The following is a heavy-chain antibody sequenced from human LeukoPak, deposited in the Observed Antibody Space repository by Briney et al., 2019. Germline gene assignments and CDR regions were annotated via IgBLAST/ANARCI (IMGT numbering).Heavy chain of an antibody. CDR2: MYTSGST. Sequence: GGSLRLSSAASGFTVSSNYMSWVGQAPGKGLEWVSIMYTSGSTYYADSVKGRFTISRDNSNNTLYLQMNRLRADDTAVYYCAKGDFDYWGQGTLVTVSS. J-gene: IGHJ4*02. CDR3: AKGDFDY. CDR1: GFTVSSNY. V-gene: IGHV3-53*01.